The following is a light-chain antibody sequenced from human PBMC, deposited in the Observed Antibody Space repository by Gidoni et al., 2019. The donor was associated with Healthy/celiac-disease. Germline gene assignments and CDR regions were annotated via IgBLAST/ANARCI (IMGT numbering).Light chain of an antibody. CDR2: SNN. J-gene: IGLJ2*01. Sequence: QSVLTQPPSASGTPGQRVPISCSGSSSNIGSNTVNWYQQLPGTAPKLLIYSNNQRPSGVPDRFSGSKSGTSASLGISGLQSEDEADYYCAAWDDSLNGHVVFGGGTKLTVL. CDR3: AAWDDSLNGHVV. CDR1: SSNIGSNT. V-gene: IGLV1-44*01.